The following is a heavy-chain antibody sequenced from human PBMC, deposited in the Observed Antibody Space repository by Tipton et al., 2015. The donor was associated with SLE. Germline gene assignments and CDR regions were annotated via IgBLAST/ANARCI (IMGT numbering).Heavy chain of an antibody. CDR2: ISSGSRYI. Sequence: SLRLSCAASGFSVSCNYMSWVRQAPGKGLQWVSSISSGSRYIYYADSVKGRFTISRDNANNSLYLHMNSLRAEDTALYYCARESNSGSYSDAFDIWGQGTMVTVS. D-gene: IGHD1-26*01. V-gene: IGHV3-21*03. CDR3: ARESNSGSYSDAFDI. J-gene: IGHJ3*02. CDR1: GFSVSCNY.